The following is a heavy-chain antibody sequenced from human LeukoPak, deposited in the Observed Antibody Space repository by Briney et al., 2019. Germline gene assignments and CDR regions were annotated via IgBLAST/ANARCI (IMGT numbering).Heavy chain of an antibody. CDR1: GYTFTSYG. D-gene: IGHD2-15*01. Sequence: ASVKVSCKASGYTFTSYGISWVRQAPGQGLEWMGWISPYNGDTKYAQKVQDRVTMTTDTSTSTAYMELRSLTSDDTAVYYCARGGSGGSGGWFDPWGQETRVTVSS. CDR3: ARGGSGGSGGWFDP. J-gene: IGHJ5*02. CDR2: ISPYNGDT. V-gene: IGHV1-18*01.